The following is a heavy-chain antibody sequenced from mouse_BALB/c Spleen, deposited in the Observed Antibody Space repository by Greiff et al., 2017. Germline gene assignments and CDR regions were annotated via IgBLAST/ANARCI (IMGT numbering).Heavy chain of an antibody. CDR3: ARDKALFDY. V-gene: IGHV7-3*02. CDR1: GFTFTDYY. Sequence: EVQLVESGGGLVQPGGSLRLSCATSGFTFTDYYMSWVRQPPGKALEWLGFIRNKANGYTTEYSASVKGRFTISRDNSQSILYLLMNTLRAEDSATYYCARDKALFDYWGQGTTLTVSS. J-gene: IGHJ2*01. CDR2: IRNKANGYTT.